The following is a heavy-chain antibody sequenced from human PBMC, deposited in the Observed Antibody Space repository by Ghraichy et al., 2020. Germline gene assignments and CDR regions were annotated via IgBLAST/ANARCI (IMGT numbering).Heavy chain of an antibody. D-gene: IGHD6-13*01. V-gene: IGHV1-8*01. CDR3: ASGEVAAAGTAPYYYYGMDV. Sequence: ASVKVSCKASGYTFTSYDINWVRQATGQWLEWMGWMNPNSGNTGYAQKFQGRVTMTRNTSISTAYMELSSLRSEDTAVYYCASGEVAAAGTAPYYYYGMDVWGQGTTVTVSS. J-gene: IGHJ6*02. CDR2: MNPNSGNT. CDR1: GYTFTSYD.